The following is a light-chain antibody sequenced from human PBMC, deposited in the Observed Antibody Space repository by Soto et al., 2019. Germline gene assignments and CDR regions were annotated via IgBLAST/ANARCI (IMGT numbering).Light chain of an antibody. CDR1: QSVNRY. V-gene: IGKV3-11*01. J-gene: IGKJ5*01. CDR2: DAS. CDR3: QQYRPSPAIS. Sequence: EIVLTQSPATLSLSPGERATLSCWASQSVNRYLVWYQQKPGQAPRLLMYDASKRATGIPARFSGSGSGTDFTLTISRLEPEDSALYFCQQYRPSPAISFGQGTRLEIK.